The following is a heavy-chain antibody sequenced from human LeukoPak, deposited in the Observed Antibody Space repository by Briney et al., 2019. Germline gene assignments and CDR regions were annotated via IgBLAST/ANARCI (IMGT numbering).Heavy chain of an antibody. D-gene: IGHD6-19*01. CDR2: TSYDATNQ. CDR1: GFTFSSYG. Sequence: PGGSLRLSCAASGFTFSSYGMHWVRQAPGKGLEWVAVTSYDATNQYYADSVRGRFTVSRDNSNNTLYLQMNSPRGEDTAVYFCARDLQQQWLVQDDTFQHWGQGTLVTVSS. V-gene: IGHV3-30*19. J-gene: IGHJ1*01. CDR3: ARDLQQQWLVQDDTFQH.